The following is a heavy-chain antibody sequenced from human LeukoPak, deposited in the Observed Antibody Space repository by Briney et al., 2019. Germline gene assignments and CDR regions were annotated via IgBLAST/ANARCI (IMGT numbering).Heavy chain of an antibody. D-gene: IGHD3-3*01. CDR2: IKQDGSEK. Sequence: QTGGSLRLSCAASGFTFSSYWMSWVRQAPGKGLEWVANIKQDGSEKYYVDSVKGRFTISRDNAKNSLYLQMNSLRAEDTAVYYCAREGTGFWSGYIDYWGQGTLVTVSS. CDR1: GFTFSSYW. V-gene: IGHV3-7*01. CDR3: AREGTGFWSGYIDY. J-gene: IGHJ4*02.